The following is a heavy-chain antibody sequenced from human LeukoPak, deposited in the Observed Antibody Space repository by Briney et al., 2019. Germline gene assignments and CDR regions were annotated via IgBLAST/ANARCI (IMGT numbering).Heavy chain of an antibody. D-gene: IGHD1-26*01. V-gene: IGHV1-3*01. J-gene: IGHJ4*02. CDR3: ARDRGNYLLPY. Sequence: GASVKVSCKASGYTFACYAIFWVRQAPGQRLEWMGWISAGNGNTRYSQKFHDRLTISRDTPASTVYMELSSLRSEDTAIYYCARDRGNYLLPYWGQGTLVTVSS. CDR2: ISAGNGNT. CDR1: GYTFACYA.